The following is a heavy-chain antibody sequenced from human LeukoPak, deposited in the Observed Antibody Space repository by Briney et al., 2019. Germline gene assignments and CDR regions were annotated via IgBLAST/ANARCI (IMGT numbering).Heavy chain of an antibody. D-gene: IGHD6-13*01. Sequence: PSETLSLTCAVYGGSFSNYYWNWIRQPPGKWLEWIGEINHTGSTNYNPSLKSRVTISVDTSKNQFSLKLSSVTAADTAVYYCARGLISSSWRNNWFDPWGQGILVTSPQ. J-gene: IGHJ5*02. CDR2: INHTGST. V-gene: IGHV4-34*01. CDR3: ARGLISSSWRNNWFDP. CDR1: GGSFSNYY.